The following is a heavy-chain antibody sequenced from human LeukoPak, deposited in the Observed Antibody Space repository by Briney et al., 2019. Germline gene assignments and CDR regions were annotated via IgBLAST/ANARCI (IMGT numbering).Heavy chain of an antibody. Sequence: SETLSLTCTDGSIDSPSYYWAWVRQPPGKGLEWIGSLYYNGNTYYNPSLQSRVTMSVDTSKSQFSLNLMSVTAADTAVYYCTRDTGTTGEVKFDPWGQGTLVTVSS. V-gene: IGHV4-39*07. CDR2: LYYNGNT. J-gene: IGHJ5*02. D-gene: IGHD4-17*01. CDR3: TRDTGTTGEVKFDP. CDR1: GSIDSPSYY.